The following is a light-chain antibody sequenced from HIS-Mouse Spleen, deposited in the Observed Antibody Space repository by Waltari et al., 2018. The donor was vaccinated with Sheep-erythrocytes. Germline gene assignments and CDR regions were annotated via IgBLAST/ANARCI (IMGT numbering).Light chain of an antibody. CDR2: DVS. V-gene: IGLV2-11*01. CDR1: SRCVGGYNY. J-gene: IGLJ1*01. CDR3: CSYAGSYNHV. Sequence: QSALTQPRPVAGSPGQSVTILCTGTSRCVGGYNYFPWYQQHPGKAPKLMIYDVSKRPSGVPDRFSGSKSGNTASLTISGLQAEDEADYYCCSYAGSYNHVFATGTKVTVL.